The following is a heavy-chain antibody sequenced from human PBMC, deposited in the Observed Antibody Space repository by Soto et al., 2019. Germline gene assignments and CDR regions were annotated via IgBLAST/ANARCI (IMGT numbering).Heavy chain of an antibody. V-gene: IGHV6-1*01. D-gene: IGHD3-10*01. J-gene: IGHJ4*02. CDR3: ARHNYGSGITYFDY. CDR2: TYYRSKWYY. Sequence: SQTLSLTCAISGDSVSSNSVTWDWIRQSPSRGLEWLGRTYYRSKWYYDYAISVKSRITINPDTSKNQFSLKLNSMTAADTAVYYCARHNYGSGITYFDYWGLGTLVTVSS. CDR1: GDSVSSNSVT.